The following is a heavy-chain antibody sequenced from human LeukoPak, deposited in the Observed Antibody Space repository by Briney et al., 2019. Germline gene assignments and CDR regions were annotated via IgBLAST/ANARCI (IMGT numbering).Heavy chain of an antibody. CDR1: GYTFTGNH. Sequence: AXVKVSCKASGYTFTGNHLHWVRQAPGQGPEWLGRINPNTGGTNYAQNLEGRITLTRDTSISAAFMELSRLRYDDTAIYYCVVFFYDGSGYFYDVDYWGLGTRVTVSS. J-gene: IGHJ4*01. CDR2: INPNTGGT. V-gene: IGHV1-2*06. D-gene: IGHD3-22*01. CDR3: VVFFYDGSGYFYDVDY.